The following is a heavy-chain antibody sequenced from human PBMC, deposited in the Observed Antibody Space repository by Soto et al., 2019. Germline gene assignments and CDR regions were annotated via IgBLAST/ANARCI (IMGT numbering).Heavy chain of an antibody. CDR1: GGSISSSSYY. D-gene: IGHD3-9*01. Sequence: SETLSLTCTVSGGSISSSSYYWGWIRQPPGKGLEWIGSIYYSGSTYYNPSLKSRVTISVDTSKNQFSLKLSSVTAADTAVYYCAIASPYYDILTGYYNAPYNWFDPWGQGTLVTVSS. CDR3: AIASPYYDILTGYYNAPYNWFDP. J-gene: IGHJ5*02. V-gene: IGHV4-39*01. CDR2: IYYSGST.